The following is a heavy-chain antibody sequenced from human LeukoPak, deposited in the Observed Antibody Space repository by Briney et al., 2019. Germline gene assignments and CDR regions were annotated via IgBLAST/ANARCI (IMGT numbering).Heavy chain of an antibody. Sequence: ASVKVSCKASGYTFTNYAMHWVRQAPGQRLEWMGWINVGIGNTKYSQKFQGRVTITRDTSASSAYMQLSSLRSEDTAVYYCARKTYGDYVYFDLWGRGTLVTVSS. CDR1: GYTFTNYA. D-gene: IGHD4-17*01. CDR3: ARKTYGDYVYFDL. J-gene: IGHJ2*01. CDR2: INVGIGNT. V-gene: IGHV1-3*01.